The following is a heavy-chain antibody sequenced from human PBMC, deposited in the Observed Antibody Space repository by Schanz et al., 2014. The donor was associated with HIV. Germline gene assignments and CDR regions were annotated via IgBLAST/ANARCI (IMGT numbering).Heavy chain of an antibody. D-gene: IGHD2-15*01. CDR3: ARVNKDIGGYYFDY. CDR2: ISTYNGNT. CDR1: GYTFTSYG. Sequence: QVQLVLSGAEVKRPGASVKVSCKASGYTFTSYGITWVRQAPGQGLEWMGWISTYNGNTIYAQKFQGRVTMTTDTYKSTAYMELRSLRSDDTAVYYCARVNKDIGGYYFDYWGQGTLVTVSS. J-gene: IGHJ4*02. V-gene: IGHV1-18*01.